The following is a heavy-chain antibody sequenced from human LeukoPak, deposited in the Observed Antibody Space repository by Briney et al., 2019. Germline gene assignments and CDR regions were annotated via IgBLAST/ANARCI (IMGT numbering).Heavy chain of an antibody. CDR2: IYYSGST. CDR1: GGSISSYY. D-gene: IGHD6-13*01. J-gene: IGHJ4*02. Sequence: ETLSLTCTVSGGSISSYYWSWIRQPPGKGLEWIGSIYYSGSTYYNPSLKSRVTISVDTSKNQFSLKLSSVTAADTAVYYCARHYSSWHFFDYWGQGTLVTVSS. CDR3: ARHYSSWHFFDY. V-gene: IGHV4-39*07.